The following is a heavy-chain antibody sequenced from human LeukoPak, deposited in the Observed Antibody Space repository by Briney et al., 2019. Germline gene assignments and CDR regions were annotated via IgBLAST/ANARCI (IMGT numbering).Heavy chain of an antibody. D-gene: IGHD1-26*01. V-gene: IGHV1-24*01. Sequence: ASVKVSCKVSGYTLTELSMHWVRQAPGKGLEWMGGFDPEDGETIYAQKFQGRVTMTEDTSTDTAYMELSSLRSEDTAVYYCATRPYSGSYYHFDYWGQGTLVTVSS. CDR3: ATRPYSGSYYHFDY. CDR1: GYTLTELS. J-gene: IGHJ4*02. CDR2: FDPEDGET.